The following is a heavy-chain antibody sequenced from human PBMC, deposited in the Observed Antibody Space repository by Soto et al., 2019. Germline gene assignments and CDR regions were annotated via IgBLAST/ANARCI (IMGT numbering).Heavy chain of an antibody. CDR3: ARAGAWRSGWYIGY. V-gene: IGHV4-4*02. J-gene: IGHJ4*02. CDR1: GGSIFSSNW. CDR2: LYHSGST. Sequence: QVQLQESGPGLVKPSGTLSLTCAVSGGSIFSSNWWNWVRQPPGKGLEWIGELYHSGSTNYNPSLQSRDNISVDKPKNQCSLQLSSVTAADTAVYYCARAGAWRSGWYIGYWGQGTLVTVSS. D-gene: IGHD6-19*01.